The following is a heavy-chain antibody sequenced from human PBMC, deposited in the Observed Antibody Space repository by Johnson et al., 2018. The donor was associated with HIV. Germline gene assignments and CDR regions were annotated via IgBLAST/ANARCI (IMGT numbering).Heavy chain of an antibody. CDR3: ASATVMATLSLGPWYPFDI. CDR1: GFTFSSYA. D-gene: IGHD5-24*01. V-gene: IGHV3-66*01. J-gene: IGHJ3*02. Sequence: VQLVESGGGVVQPGRSLRLSCAASGFTFSSYAMHWVRQGPGKGLEWVSVIYSGGSTYYADSVKGRFTISRDNSKNTLYLQINSLRAEDTAVYYCASATVMATLSLGPWYPFDIWGQGTMVTVSS. CDR2: IYSGGST.